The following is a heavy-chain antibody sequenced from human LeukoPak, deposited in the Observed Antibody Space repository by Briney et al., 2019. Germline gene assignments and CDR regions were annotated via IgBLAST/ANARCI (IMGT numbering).Heavy chain of an antibody. D-gene: IGHD3-10*01. CDR1: GYTFTGYY. V-gene: IGHV1-2*02. Sequence: ASVKVSCKASGYTFTGYYMHWVRQAPGQGLEWMGWINPNSGGTNYAQKFQGRVTMTRDTSISTVYMELGRLRSDDTAVYYCARDASWGFGDDAFDFWGQGTMVTVSS. CDR2: INPNSGGT. J-gene: IGHJ3*01. CDR3: ARDASWGFGDDAFDF.